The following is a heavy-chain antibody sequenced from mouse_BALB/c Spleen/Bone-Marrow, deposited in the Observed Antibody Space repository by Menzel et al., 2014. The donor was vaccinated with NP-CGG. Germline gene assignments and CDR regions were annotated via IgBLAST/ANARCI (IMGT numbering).Heavy chain of an antibody. V-gene: IGHV1S81*02. CDR2: INPVNGRN. CDR1: GYTFTSYW. D-gene: IGHD1-1*01. J-gene: IGHJ1*01. Sequence: QVQLQQSGAELVKPGASVKLSCKPSGYTFTSYWIHWVKQRPGQGLEWIGEINPVNGRNGYNEKFKNKATLTVDKSSSTAYMQLSSLTSEDSAVYYCTRYYSWYFDVWGAGTTVTVSS. CDR3: TRYYSWYFDV.